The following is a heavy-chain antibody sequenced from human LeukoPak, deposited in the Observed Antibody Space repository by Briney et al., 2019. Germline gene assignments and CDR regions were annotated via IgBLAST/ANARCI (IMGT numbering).Heavy chain of an antibody. J-gene: IGHJ4*02. CDR1: GYTFTGYY. V-gene: IGHV1-2*06. Sequence: ASVKVSCKASGYTFTGYYMHWVRQAPGQGLEWMGRINPNSGGTNYAQKFQGRVTMTRDTSISTAYMELGRLRSDDTAVYYCARGYSSSWLGGYWGQGTLVTVSS. CDR2: INPNSGGT. CDR3: ARGYSSSWLGGY. D-gene: IGHD6-13*01.